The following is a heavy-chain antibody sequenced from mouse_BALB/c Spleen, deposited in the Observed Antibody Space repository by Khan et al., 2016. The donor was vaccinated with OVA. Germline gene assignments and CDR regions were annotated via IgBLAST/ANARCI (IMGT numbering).Heavy chain of an antibody. D-gene: IGHD2-12*01. Sequence: EVQLQQSGPDLVKPGASVKMSCKASGYSFTGYYMNWVKQSHGKSLECIGRVNPNTGNTNYNQKFKGKAIFIVDTSSSTAYMELRNLTSEDSAVYYCARGYDFFAYWGQGTLVTVSA. CDR1: GYSFTGYY. CDR2: VNPNTGNT. CDR3: ARGYDFFAY. J-gene: IGHJ3*01. V-gene: IGHV1-26*01.